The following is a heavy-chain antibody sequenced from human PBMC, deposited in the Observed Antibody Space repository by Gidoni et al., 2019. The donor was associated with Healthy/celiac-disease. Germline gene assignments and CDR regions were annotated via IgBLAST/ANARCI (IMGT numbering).Heavy chain of an antibody. D-gene: IGHD6-13*01. V-gene: IGHV2-26*01. CDR1: GFSLSHARMG. CDR2: IFSNDEK. J-gene: IGHJ5*02. Sequence: QVTLTESGPVLFKPTETLTLTCTVSGFSLSHARMGVSWIRQPPGKALEWLAHIFSNDEKSYSTSLKSRLTISKDTSKSQVVLTMTNMDPVDTATYYCARMIWDSIAAPSFDPWGQGTLVTVSS. CDR3: ARMIWDSIAAPSFDP.